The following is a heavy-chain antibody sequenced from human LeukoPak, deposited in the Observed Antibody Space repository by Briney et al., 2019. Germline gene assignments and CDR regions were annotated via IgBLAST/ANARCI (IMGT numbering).Heavy chain of an antibody. Sequence: ASVKVSCKASGYTFTGYYMHWVRQAPGQGLEWMGWINPNSGGTNYAQKFQGRVTMTRDTPISTAYMELSRLKSDDTAVYYCARGDWNFVSAFDIWGQGTMVTVSS. D-gene: IGHD1-7*01. V-gene: IGHV1-2*02. CDR2: INPNSGGT. CDR1: GYTFTGYY. CDR3: ARGDWNFVSAFDI. J-gene: IGHJ3*02.